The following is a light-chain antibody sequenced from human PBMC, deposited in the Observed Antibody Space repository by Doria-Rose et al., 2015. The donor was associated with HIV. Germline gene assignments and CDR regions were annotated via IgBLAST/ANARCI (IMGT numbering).Light chain of an antibody. J-gene: IGKJ3*01. CDR1: QSLLYTSKNY. V-gene: IGKV4-1*01. CDR2: WAS. Sequence: DIRMTQSPESLGMSLGERATLNCKSNQSLLYTSKNYLAWNQQKPGQPPKFLIYWASTRQSGVPDRFSGSGSGTDFTLTISSLEAEDVAVYYCQQYYDTPSFGPGTTVDIK. CDR3: QQYYDTPS.